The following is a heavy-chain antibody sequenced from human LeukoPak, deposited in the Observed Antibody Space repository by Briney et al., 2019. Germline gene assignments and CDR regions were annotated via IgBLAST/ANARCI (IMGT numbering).Heavy chain of an antibody. CDR2: ISYDGSNK. CDR3: ARDQVGRMVGERY. D-gene: IGHD1-26*01. Sequence: GGSLRLSCAASGSTFSSYAMHWVRQAPGKGLEWVAVISYDGSNKYYADSVKGRFTISRDNSKNTLYLQMNSLRAEDTAVYYCARDQVGRMVGERYWGQGTLVTVSS. CDR1: GSTFSSYA. V-gene: IGHV3-30-3*01. J-gene: IGHJ4*02.